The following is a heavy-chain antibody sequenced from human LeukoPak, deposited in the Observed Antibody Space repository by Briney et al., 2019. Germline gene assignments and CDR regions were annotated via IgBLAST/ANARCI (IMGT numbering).Heavy chain of an antibody. J-gene: IGHJ4*02. V-gene: IGHV4-4*02. CDR3: AREGGFYRPLDY. D-gene: IGHD6-25*01. CDR2: VHLDGRT. CDR1: TGSLASTNC. Sequence: PSETRSLARGLATGSLASTNCWTWIPQPPGKGLEWIGEVHLDGRTNFNPSLKSRLTMSVDLSENHVSLKLTSVTAADTAVYYCAREGGFYRPLDYSGQGTLVTVSS.